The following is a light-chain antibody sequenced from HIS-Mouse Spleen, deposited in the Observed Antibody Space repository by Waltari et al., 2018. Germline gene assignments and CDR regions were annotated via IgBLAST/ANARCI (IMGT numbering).Light chain of an antibody. J-gene: IGKJ2*01. CDR2: GAS. V-gene: IGKV3-15*01. CDR3: QQYNSWPPAT. Sequence: EIVMTQSPATLSVSPGESATLSCRASQSVSSNLAWYQQKPGQAPRLLIYGASTRATGIPARFSGSGSGTEFTLTISSMQSEDFAVYYCQQYNSWPPATFGQGTKLEIK. CDR1: QSVSSN.